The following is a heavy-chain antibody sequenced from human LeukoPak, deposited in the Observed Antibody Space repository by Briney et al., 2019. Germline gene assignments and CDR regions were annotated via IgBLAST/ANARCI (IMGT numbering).Heavy chain of an antibody. CDR3: ARDRGYTQDY. D-gene: IGHD5-12*01. CDR2: ISSNGGST. V-gene: IGHV3-64*01. CDR1: GFSFITYA. J-gene: IGHJ4*02. Sequence: PGWSLRLSCAASGFSFITYAMHWVRPAPGKGLQYFSAISSNGGSTYYANSVKGRFTISRDNSKNTLYLQMGSLRAEDMAVYYCARDRGYTQDYWGQGTLVTVSS.